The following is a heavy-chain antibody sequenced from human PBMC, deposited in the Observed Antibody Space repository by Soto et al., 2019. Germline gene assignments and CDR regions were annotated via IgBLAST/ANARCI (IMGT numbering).Heavy chain of an antibody. CDR1: GGSISSGGYY. CDR2: IYYNGST. J-gene: IGHJ6*02. V-gene: IGHV4-31*03. Sequence: PSETLSLTCTVSGGSISSGGYYWSWIRQHPGKGLEWIGYIYYNGSTYYNPSLKSRVTISVDTSKNQFSLKLSSVTAADTAVYYCARDSSNYDFWSGYHYGMDVWGQGTTVTVSS. D-gene: IGHD3-3*01. CDR3: ARDSSNYDFWSGYHYGMDV.